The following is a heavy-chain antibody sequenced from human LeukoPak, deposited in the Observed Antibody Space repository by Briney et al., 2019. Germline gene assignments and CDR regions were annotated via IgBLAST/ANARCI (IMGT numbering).Heavy chain of an antibody. D-gene: IGHD4-23*01. Sequence: GASVKVFCKASGYTFTGYYMHWVRQAPGQGLEWMGWINPNSGGTNYAQKFQGRVTMTRDTSISTAYMELSRLRSDDTAVYYCARGTPTVVTPSGFDPWGQGTLVTVSS. V-gene: IGHV1-2*02. CDR1: GYTFTGYY. CDR2: INPNSGGT. J-gene: IGHJ5*02. CDR3: ARGTPTVVTPSGFDP.